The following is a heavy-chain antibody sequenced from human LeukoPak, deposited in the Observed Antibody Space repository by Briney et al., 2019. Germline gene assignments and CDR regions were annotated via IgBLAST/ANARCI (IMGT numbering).Heavy chain of an antibody. V-gene: IGHV4-38-2*02. CDR3: ARVPGAYYDTLIGFGSGWFDP. D-gene: IGHD3-9*01. J-gene: IGHJ5*02. CDR2: THHSGAT. Sequence: SETLSLTCTVSGYSISSGYTWGWVRQPPGKGPEWIGITHHSGATYYSPSLRSRVTMSIDTSKNQFSLRLRSVTAADTAVYYCARVPGAYYDTLIGFGSGWFDPWGQGTLVSVSS. CDR1: GYSISSGYT.